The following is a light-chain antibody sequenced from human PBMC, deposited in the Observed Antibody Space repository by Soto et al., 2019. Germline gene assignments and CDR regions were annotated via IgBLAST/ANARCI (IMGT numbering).Light chain of an antibody. CDR2: GNS. J-gene: IGLJ3*02. V-gene: IGLV1-40*01. CDR1: SSNIGAGYD. CDR3: QTYDSTLSGSG. Sequence: SVLTQPPSVSGAPGQRVTISCTGSSSNIGAGYDVHWYQQLPGTAPKLLIYGNSNRPSGVPDRFSGSKSGTSASLVITGLQAEDEADYYCQTYDSTLSGSGFGGGTKVTVL.